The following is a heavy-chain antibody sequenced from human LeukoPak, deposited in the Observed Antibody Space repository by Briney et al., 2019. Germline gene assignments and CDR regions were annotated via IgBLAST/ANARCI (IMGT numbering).Heavy chain of an antibody. CDR2: INHSGST. D-gene: IGHD3-10*01. J-gene: IGHJ6*04. V-gene: IGHV4-34*01. Sequence: PSDTLSLTCAVYGGSFSGYYWSWLRQPPGKGLEWIGEINHSGSTNYNPSLKSRVTISVDTSKNQFSLNLSSVTAADTAVYYCAREGPAMVRGVKVLRYYYYGMDVWGKGTTVTVSS. CDR1: GGSFSGYY. CDR3: AREGPAMVRGVKVLRYYYYGMDV.